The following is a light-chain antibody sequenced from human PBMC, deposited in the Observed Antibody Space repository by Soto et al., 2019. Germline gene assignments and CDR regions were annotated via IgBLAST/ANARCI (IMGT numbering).Light chain of an antibody. Sequence: QSALTQPASLSGSPGQSITISCTGTSSDIGAYDYVSWFQQHPGKAPKLMISEVNNRPSGVSNRFSGSKSGNTAYLTISGLQVEDEADYYCCSYTGSSNYVFGTGTKVTVL. CDR1: SSDIGAYDY. CDR3: CSYTGSSNYV. V-gene: IGLV2-14*01. J-gene: IGLJ1*01. CDR2: EVN.